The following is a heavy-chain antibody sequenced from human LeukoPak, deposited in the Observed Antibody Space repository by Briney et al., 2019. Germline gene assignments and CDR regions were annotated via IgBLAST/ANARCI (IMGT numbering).Heavy chain of an antibody. CDR2: IYHSGST. Sequence: SGTLSLTCAVSGGSISSSNWWSWVRQPPGKGLEWIGEIYHSGSTYYNPSLKSRVTISVDTSKNQFSLKLSSVTAADTAVYYCARLYYDSSGYFIFWGQGTPVTVSS. V-gene: IGHV4-4*02. D-gene: IGHD3-22*01. CDR3: ARLYYDSSGYFIF. J-gene: IGHJ4*02. CDR1: GGSISSSNW.